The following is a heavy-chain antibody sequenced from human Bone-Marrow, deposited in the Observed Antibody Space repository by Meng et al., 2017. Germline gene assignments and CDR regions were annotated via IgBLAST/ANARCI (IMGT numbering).Heavy chain of an antibody. J-gene: IGHJ4*02. CDR3: ASWIYSCGWQ. CDR2: IYHGGDT. CDR1: GGSISSIEW. D-gene: IGHD6-19*01. Sequence: RRQGSGPGPLKPSGTLSPTCVVSGGSISSIEWWSWFRQPPGKGLGWIGEIYHGGDTNYNPSLKSRVTIAIDKSKNQFSLKLSSVTAADTAVYYCASWIYSCGWQWGQGALVTVSS. V-gene: IGHV4/OR15-8*02.